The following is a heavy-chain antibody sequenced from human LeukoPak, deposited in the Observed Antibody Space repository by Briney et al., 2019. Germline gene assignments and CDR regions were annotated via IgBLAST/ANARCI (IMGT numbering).Heavy chain of an antibody. Sequence: GGSLRLSCAASGFTFDDYAMHWVRQAPGKGLEWVSGVSWNSGSIGYADSVKGRFTISRDNAKNSLYLQMNSLRAEDTALYYCAKDRGSSWYGMDVWGQGTTVTVSS. V-gene: IGHV3-9*01. CDR3: AKDRGSSWYGMDV. D-gene: IGHD6-13*01. CDR2: VSWNSGSI. CDR1: GFTFDDYA. J-gene: IGHJ6*02.